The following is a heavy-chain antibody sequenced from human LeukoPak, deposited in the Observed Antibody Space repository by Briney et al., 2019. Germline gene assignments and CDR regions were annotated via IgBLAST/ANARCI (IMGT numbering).Heavy chain of an antibody. CDR1: GFTFSTSA. Sequence: GGSLRLSCAASGFTFSTSAMNWVRQAPGKGLEWVSAISGSGGRTDYADSVKGRFTISRDNSKNTLYLQMNSLRVEDTAVYYCAKDAYGDPLIDYWGQGTLVTVSS. J-gene: IGHJ4*02. CDR2: ISGSGGRT. V-gene: IGHV3-23*01. D-gene: IGHD4-17*01. CDR3: AKDAYGDPLIDY.